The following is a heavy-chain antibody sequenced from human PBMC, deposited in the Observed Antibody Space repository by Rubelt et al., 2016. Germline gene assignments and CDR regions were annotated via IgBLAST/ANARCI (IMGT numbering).Heavy chain of an antibody. CDR3: AGVRSGSYGYWYFDL. Sequence: RNYGMHWVRQAPGKGLEWVALIYYDGRNKYCADSVKGRFTISRDNSKNTLYLQMNSLRAEDTAVYYCAGVRSGSYGYWYFDLWGRGTLVTVSS. D-gene: IGHD1-26*01. V-gene: IGHV3-33*01. CDR1: RNYG. CDR2: IYYDGRNK. J-gene: IGHJ2*01.